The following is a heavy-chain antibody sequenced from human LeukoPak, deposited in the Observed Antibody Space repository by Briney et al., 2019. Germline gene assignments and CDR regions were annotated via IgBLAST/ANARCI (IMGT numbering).Heavy chain of an antibody. CDR1: GFTFSSYA. Sequence: GGSLRLSCAASGFTFSSYAMSWVRQSPTKGLEWVANIKQNGSERYYVDSVKGRFTISRDNAKNSLSLQMNNLRVEDTAVYYCARAGSHWHYVYWGQGTVVTVSS. CDR3: ARAGSHWHYVY. J-gene: IGHJ4*02. CDR2: IKQNGSER. V-gene: IGHV3-7*01. D-gene: IGHD3-10*01.